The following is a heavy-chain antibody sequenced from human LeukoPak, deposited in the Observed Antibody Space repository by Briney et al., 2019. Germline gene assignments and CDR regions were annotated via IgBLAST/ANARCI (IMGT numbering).Heavy chain of an antibody. J-gene: IGHJ4*02. V-gene: IGHV3-7*01. D-gene: IGHD4-17*01. CDR1: GFTFSTYW. Sequence: GGSLRLSCAASGFTFSTYWMSWVRQAPGKGLEWVANINEDGSEKYYVDSVKGRFTISRDNVRSSLYVQMNNLRAEDTAVYYCARTSGDPFNYWGQGTLVTVSS. CDR2: INEDGSEK. CDR3: ARTSGDPFNY.